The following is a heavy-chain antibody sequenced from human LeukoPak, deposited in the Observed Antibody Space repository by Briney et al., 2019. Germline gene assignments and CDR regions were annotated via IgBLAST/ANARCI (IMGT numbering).Heavy chain of an antibody. V-gene: IGHV4-39*07. CDR2: IYSSGNT. D-gene: IGHD3-9*01. CDR3: ARVSNYDILTGQGTSFDY. Sequence: PSETLSLTCAVSGASITSSNYYWGWVRQSPGKGLEWTGNIYSSGNTYYNASLKSRVTMYIDTSKNQFSLQLNSVTPEDTAVYYCARVSNYDILTGQGTSFDYWGQGTLVTVSS. CDR1: GASITSSNYY. J-gene: IGHJ4*02.